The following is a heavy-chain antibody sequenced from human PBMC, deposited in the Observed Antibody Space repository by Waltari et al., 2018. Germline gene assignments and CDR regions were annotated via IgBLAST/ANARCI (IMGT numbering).Heavy chain of an antibody. CDR1: GDSVRNYS. CDR2: IYNSEYT. Sequence: QVQLQESGPGLVKPSETLSLTCTVSGDSVRNYSWSWIRQPPGKGLEWIGYIYNSEYTNYNPSLKSRVTISADTSKNQFSLKLRFVTAADTAVYYCARHSPSDDWGQGTLVTISS. CDR3: ARHSPSDD. J-gene: IGHJ4*02. V-gene: IGHV4-59*08.